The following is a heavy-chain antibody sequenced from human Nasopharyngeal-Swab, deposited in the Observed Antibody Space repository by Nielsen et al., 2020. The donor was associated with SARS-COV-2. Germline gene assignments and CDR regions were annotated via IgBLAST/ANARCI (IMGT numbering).Heavy chain of an antibody. D-gene: IGHD4-23*01. J-gene: IGHJ6*02. CDR2: INHSGST. CDR3: ARVVYGGNLNYYYYGMDV. Sequence: GSLRLSFVASGYSINNGYYWSWIRQPPGKGLEWIGEINHSGSTNYNPSLKSRVTISVDTSKNQFSLKLSSVTAADTAVYYCARVVYGGNLNYYYYGMDVWGQGTTVTVSS. V-gene: IGHV4-34*01. CDR1: GYSINNGYY.